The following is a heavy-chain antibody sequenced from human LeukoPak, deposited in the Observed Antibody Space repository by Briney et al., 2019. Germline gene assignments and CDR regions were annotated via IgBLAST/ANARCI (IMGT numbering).Heavy chain of an antibody. D-gene: IGHD1-14*01. CDR1: GFTFSKYT. CDR3: AKDFTPDGIWDIDY. J-gene: IGHJ4*02. CDR2: IYGGGSGST. V-gene: IGHV3-23*01. Sequence: GGSLRLSCVASGFTFSKYTMSWVRQAPGKGLEWVSGIYGGGSGSTFYAESVKGRFTISRDNSKNTLYLQMNSLRDEDTAIYYCAKDFTPDGIWDIDYWGRGTLITVSS.